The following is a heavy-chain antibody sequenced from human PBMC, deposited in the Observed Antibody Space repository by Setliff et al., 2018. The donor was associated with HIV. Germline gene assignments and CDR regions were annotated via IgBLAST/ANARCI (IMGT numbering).Heavy chain of an antibody. V-gene: IGHV1-8*03. Sequence: ASVKVSCKASGGTFKSYAINWVRQAPGQGLEWMAWMNPNSGNTGYTQKFLGRVTITRNTSITTDYMELSSLRSEDTAIYYCARGRGPSRFDYWGKGTLVTVSS. CDR2: MNPNSGNT. CDR3: ARGRGPSRFDY. J-gene: IGHJ4*01. CDR1: GGTFKSYA.